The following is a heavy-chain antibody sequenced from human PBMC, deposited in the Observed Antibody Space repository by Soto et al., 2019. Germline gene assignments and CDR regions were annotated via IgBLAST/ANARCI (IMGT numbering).Heavy chain of an antibody. CDR3: VSPEGYYDSSGYTLDY. J-gene: IGHJ4*02. CDR1: GGSISSYY. V-gene: IGHV4-59*04. D-gene: IGHD3-22*01. CDR2: TYHSGNT. Sequence: PSETLSLTCTVSGGSISSYYWSWIRQPPGKGLEWIGHTYHSGNTYYNPSLKSRVTLSIDTSKNQFSLKLNSVTAADTAVYYCVSPEGYYDSSGYTLDYWGQGTLVTVSS.